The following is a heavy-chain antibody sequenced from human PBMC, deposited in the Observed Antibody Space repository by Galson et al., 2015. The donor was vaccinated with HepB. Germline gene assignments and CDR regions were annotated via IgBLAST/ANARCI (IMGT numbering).Heavy chain of an antibody. Sequence: SLRLSCAASGFTFNSYALHWVRQAPGKGLEWVAVISYDGSNKYYADSVKGRFTISRDKSMNTVDLQMNSLTPEDTSVYYCVRGGHTSTSSSWYFEYWGQGILVTVSS. CDR2: ISYDGSNK. J-gene: IGHJ4*02. CDR1: GFTFNSYA. V-gene: IGHV3-30-3*01. CDR3: VRGGHTSTSSSWYFEY. D-gene: IGHD6-13*01.